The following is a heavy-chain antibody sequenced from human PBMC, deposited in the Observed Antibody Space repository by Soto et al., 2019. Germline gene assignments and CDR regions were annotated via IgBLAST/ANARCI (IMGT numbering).Heavy chain of an antibody. D-gene: IGHD1-26*01. CDR1: GFAFSSFG. V-gene: IGHV3-33*01. CDR3: AREYRGSYDVDYFDY. Sequence: VQLVESGGGVVQPGTSLRLSCAASGFAFSSFGMHWVRQAPGKGLEWVAVIWYNGNKKNYVDSVKGRFTISRDNSKNTLYLQMSSLRAEDTGIYYCAREYRGSYDVDYFDYWGQGTPVTVSP. CDR2: IWYNGNKK. J-gene: IGHJ4*02.